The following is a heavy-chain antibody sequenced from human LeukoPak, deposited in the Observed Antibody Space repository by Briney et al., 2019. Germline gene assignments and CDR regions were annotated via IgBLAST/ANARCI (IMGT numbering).Heavy chain of an antibody. V-gene: IGHV3-30-3*01. Sequence: GRSLRLSCAASGFPFNNYVMHWVRQAPGKGLERVAFISDDGTNKYYTDSVKGRFTISRDNSKNTLYLQMNSLRAEDTAVYYCARDCCGEWYFFDLWGQGTLVTVSS. D-gene: IGHD3-10*01. CDR2: ISDDGTNK. J-gene: IGHJ4*02. CDR1: GFPFNNYV. CDR3: ARDCCGEWYFFDL.